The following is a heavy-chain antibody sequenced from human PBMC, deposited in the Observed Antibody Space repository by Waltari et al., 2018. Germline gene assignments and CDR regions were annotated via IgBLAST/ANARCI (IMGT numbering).Heavy chain of an antibody. CDR3: ARYSSSWSPQSWFN. Sequence: QLQLQESGPGLVKPSETLSLTCTVSGGSISSSSYYWGWIRQPPGKGLEWIGSIYYSGSTYYNPSLKSRVTISVDTSKNQFSLKLSSVTAADTAVYYCARYSSSWSPQSWFNWGQGTLVTVSS. CDR1: GGSISSSSYY. J-gene: IGHJ4*02. D-gene: IGHD6-13*01. CDR2: IYYSGST. V-gene: IGHV4-39*07.